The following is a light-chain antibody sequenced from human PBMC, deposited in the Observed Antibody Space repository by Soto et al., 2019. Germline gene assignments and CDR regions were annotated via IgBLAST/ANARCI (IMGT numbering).Light chain of an antibody. V-gene: IGKV1-5*01. CDR3: QQFNSYPIT. CDR1: QSISSW. J-gene: IGKJ5*01. CDR2: EAS. Sequence: DIQMTQSPSTLSASVGDRVTITCRASQSISSWLTWYQQKPGKAPKLLIYEASNLQSGVPSRFSGSGSGTEFALTISGLQPDDFASYYCQQFNSYPITFGQGTRLEIK.